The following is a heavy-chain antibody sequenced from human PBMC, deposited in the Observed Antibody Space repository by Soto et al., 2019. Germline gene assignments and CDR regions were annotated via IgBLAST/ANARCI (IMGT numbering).Heavy chain of an antibody. D-gene: IGHD1-1*01. CDR3: ANRPGETTNWFDP. CDR1: GFTFSSYA. V-gene: IGHV3-23*01. CDR2: ISGSGGST. Sequence: AGGSLRLSCAASGFTFSSYAMSWVRQAPGKGLEWVSAISGSGGSTYYADSVKGRFTISRDNSKNTLYLQMNSLRAEDTAVYYCANRPGETTNWFDPWGQGTLVTVSS. J-gene: IGHJ5*02.